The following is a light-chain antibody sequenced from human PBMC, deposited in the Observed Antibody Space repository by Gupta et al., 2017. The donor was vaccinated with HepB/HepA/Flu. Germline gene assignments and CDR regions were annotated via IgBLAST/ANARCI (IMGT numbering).Light chain of an antibody. J-gene: IGLJ2*01. CDR3: FRSHVAVGV. CDR1: SGPVTSGHY. V-gene: IGLV7-46*01. CDR2: DTT. Sequence: VGVTHAPSLTVAPGGTVTLTCGSNSGPVTSGHYTYWIQQKPGQAPRTVIYDTTKNNSWTPARFSGSLHGSKAALVLAGAQPDDEAEYECFRSHVAVGVFGGGTKLTVL.